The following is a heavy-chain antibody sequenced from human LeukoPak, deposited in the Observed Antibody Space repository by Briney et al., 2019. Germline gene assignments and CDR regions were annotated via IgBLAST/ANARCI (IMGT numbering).Heavy chain of an antibody. CDR1: GGSIGSYY. CDR2: IHYSGST. CDR3: AGYGNYWDWYFDL. V-gene: IGHV4-59*01. D-gene: IGHD4-11*01. J-gene: IGHJ2*01. Sequence: SETLSLTCTISGGSIGSYYWSWIRQPPGKGLEWIGYIHYSGSTNHNPSLKSRVTISIDTSKNQISLRLTSVTAADTAVYYCAGYGNYWDWYFDLWGRGTLVTVSS.